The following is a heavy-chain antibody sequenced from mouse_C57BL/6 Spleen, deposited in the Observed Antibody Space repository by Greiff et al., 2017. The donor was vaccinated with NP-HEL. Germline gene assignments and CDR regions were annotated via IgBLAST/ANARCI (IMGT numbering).Heavy chain of an antibody. CDR1: GYSITSGYY. D-gene: IGHD2-3*01. J-gene: IGHJ1*03. Sequence: EVKLQESGPGLVKPSQSLSLTCSVTGYSITSGYYWNWIRQFPGNKLEWMGYISYDGSNNYNPSLKNRISITRDTSKNQFFLKLNSVTTEDTATYYCARGEGGYYPVFDVWGTGTTVTVSS. CDR3: ARGEGGYYPVFDV. V-gene: IGHV3-6*01. CDR2: ISYDGSN.